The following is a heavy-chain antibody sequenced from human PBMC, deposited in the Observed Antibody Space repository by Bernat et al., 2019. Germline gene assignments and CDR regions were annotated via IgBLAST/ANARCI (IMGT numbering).Heavy chain of an antibody. CDR3: ARSEGSNWYSDY. V-gene: IGHV3-33*01. CDR2: MWYDGSNK. Sequence: QVQLVESGGGVVQPGMSLRLSCAASGFTFSTYGMHWVRQAPGKGLEWVAVMWYDGSNKYYADSVKGRFTISRDNSKNTLYLQMNSLRAEDTAVYYYARSEGSNWYSDYWGQGTLVTVSS. J-gene: IGHJ4*02. CDR1: GFTFSTYG. D-gene: IGHD6-13*01.